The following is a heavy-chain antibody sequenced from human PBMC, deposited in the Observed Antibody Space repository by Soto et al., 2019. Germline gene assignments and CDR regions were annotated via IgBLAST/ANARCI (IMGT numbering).Heavy chain of an antibody. J-gene: IGHJ5*02. CDR3: ASVHGGGHDNVSVIDP. CDR2: IHYTGST. CDR1: GDSIDSGHFY. D-gene: IGHD2-15*01. V-gene: IGHV4-30-4*01. Sequence: HVQLQESGPGLVKPSQTLSLTCSVSGDSIDSGHFYWTWIRQPPGKDLDWIGNIHYTGSTNYNPALQRPVSISVATSKNQFSLKVTSVTPADTTVYYCASVHGGGHDNVSVIDPWGQGTLVTVSS.